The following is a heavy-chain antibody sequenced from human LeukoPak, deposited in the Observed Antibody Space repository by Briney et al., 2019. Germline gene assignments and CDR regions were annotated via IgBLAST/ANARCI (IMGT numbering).Heavy chain of an antibody. CDR1: GGSISSYY. CDR2: IYYSGST. V-gene: IGHV4-59*12. D-gene: IGHD6-19*01. J-gene: IGHJ4*02. CDR3: ARDTSSGWYPDNYFDY. Sequence: ASETLSLTCTVSGGSISSYYWSWIRQPPGKGLEWIGSIYYSGSTYYNPSLKSRVTISVDTSKNQFSLKLSSVTAADTAVYYCARDTSSGWYPDNYFDYWGQGTLVTVSS.